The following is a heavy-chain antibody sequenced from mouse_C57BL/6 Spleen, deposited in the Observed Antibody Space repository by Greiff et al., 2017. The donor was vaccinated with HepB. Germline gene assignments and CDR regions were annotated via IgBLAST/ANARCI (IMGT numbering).Heavy chain of an antibody. J-gene: IGHJ3*01. CDR3: ARSGYGSSAFAY. V-gene: IGHV1-80*01. D-gene: IGHD1-1*01. Sequence: VQLQQSGAELVKPGASVKISCKASGYAFSSYWMNWVKQRPGKGLEWIGQIYPGDGDTNYNGKFKGKATLTADKSSSTAYMQLSSLTSEDSAVYFCARSGYGSSAFAYWGQGTLGTVSA. CDR1: GYAFSSYW. CDR2: IYPGDGDT.